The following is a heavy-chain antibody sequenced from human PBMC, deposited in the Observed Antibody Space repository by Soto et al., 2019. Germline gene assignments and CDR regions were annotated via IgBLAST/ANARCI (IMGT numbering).Heavy chain of an antibody. CDR2: INQDGSVK. CDR3: GRDPGYGALDY. Sequence: EVQLVDSGGDLVQPGGSLRLSCAAYGFTFSHYWMTWVRQAPGKGLEWVANINQDGSVKTYLDSMKGRLTISRDNAQDSLYLQMDSLRAEDTAVYYCGRDPGYGALDYWGQGTLVTVSA. J-gene: IGHJ4*02. CDR1: GFTFSHYW. D-gene: IGHD4-17*01. V-gene: IGHV3-7*01.